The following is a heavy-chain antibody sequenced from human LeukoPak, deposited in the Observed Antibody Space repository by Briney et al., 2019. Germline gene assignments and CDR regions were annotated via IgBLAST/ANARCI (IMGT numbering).Heavy chain of an antibody. CDR1: GFTFSSYA. CDR2: ISGSGGST. V-gene: IGHV3-23*01. Sequence: PGGSLRLSCAASGFTFSSYAMSWVRQAPGKGLEWVSAISGSGGSTYYADSVKGRFTISRDNSKNTLYLQMNSLRAEDTAVYYCAKDLGGLRLRGYNWFDPWGQGTLVTVSS. D-gene: IGHD3-3*01. CDR3: AKDLGGLRLRGYNWFDP. J-gene: IGHJ5*02.